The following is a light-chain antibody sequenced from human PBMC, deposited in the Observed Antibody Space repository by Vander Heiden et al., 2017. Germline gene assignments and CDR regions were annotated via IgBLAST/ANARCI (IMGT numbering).Light chain of an antibody. CDR2: AAV. V-gene: IGKV1-39*01. CDR3: QQSYSLPRT. J-gene: IGKJ2*01. CDR1: QSISRY. Sequence: IQMTQSPPSLSASIGDRVTITCRSGQSISRYLNWYQQKPGKAPNLLLQAAVTLQSGVPSRFSGSGSDIDFTLTISGLQPEDSATYCCQQSYSLPRTFGLGTKVEI.